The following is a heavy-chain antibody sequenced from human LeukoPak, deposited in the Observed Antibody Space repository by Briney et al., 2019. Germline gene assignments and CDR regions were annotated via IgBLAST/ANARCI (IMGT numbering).Heavy chain of an antibody. D-gene: IGHD3-22*01. Sequence: SETLSLTCAVYGGSFSGYYWSWIRQPLGKGLEWIGEINHSGSTNYNPSVKSRVTISLDTSKNQFSLRLSSVTAADTAVYYCARANYYDSSGYSRGAFDIWGQGTMVTVSS. CDR1: GGSFSGYY. CDR3: ARANYYDSSGYSRGAFDI. CDR2: INHSGST. J-gene: IGHJ3*02. V-gene: IGHV4-34*01.